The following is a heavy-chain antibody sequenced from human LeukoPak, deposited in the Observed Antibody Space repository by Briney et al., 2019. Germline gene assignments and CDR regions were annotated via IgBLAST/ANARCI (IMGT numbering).Heavy chain of an antibody. Sequence: PSETLSLTCTVSGGSISSYYWSWIRQPAGKGLEWIGYIYYSGSTNYNPSLKSRVTISVDTSKNQFSLKLSSVTAADTAVYYCARGPEWELLDDAFDIWGQGTMVTVSS. CDR2: IYYSGST. CDR1: GGSISSYY. CDR3: ARGPEWELLDDAFDI. J-gene: IGHJ3*02. D-gene: IGHD1-26*01. V-gene: IGHV4-59*01.